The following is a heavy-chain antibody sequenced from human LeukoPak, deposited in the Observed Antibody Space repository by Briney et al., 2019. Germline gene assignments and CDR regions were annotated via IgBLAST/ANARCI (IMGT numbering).Heavy chain of an antibody. CDR3: ATIVGATESNFDY. CDR2: INHSGST. Sequence: SETLSLTCAVYGGSFSGYYWSWIRRPPGKGLEWIGEINHSGSTNYNPSLKSRVTISVDTSKNQFSLKLSSVTAADTAVYYCATIVGATESNFDYWGQGTLVTVSS. J-gene: IGHJ4*02. CDR1: GGSFSGYY. D-gene: IGHD1-26*01. V-gene: IGHV4-34*01.